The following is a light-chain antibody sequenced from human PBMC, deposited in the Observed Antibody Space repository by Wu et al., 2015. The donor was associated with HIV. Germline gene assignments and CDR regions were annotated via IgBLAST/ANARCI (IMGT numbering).Light chain of an antibody. CDR3: QQYVSSIT. V-gene: IGKV3-11*01. Sequence: EIVLTQSPATLSLSPGDRATLSCRASQGVVTYLAWYQQKPGQAPRLLIYDAFKRATGLPVRFSGTGAGTDFTLTISSLEPEDFAVYYCQQYVSSITFGQGTRLDIK. CDR1: QGVVTY. J-gene: IGKJ5*01. CDR2: DAF.